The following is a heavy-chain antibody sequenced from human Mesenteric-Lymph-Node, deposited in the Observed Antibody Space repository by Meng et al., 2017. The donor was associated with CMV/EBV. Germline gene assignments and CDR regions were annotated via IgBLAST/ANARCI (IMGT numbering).Heavy chain of an antibody. Sequence: GGSLRLSCAVSGFTVSSNYMSWVRQAPGKGLEWVSVIYSGGSTHYAGSVKGRFTISRDNSKNTLYLLMNSLRAEDTAVYYCAQDLIKRVVVDSTPDYWGQGTLVTVSS. D-gene: IGHD2-15*01. V-gene: IGHV3-53*05. CDR1: GFTVSSNY. J-gene: IGHJ4*02. CDR2: IYSGGST. CDR3: AQDLIKRVVVDSTPDY.